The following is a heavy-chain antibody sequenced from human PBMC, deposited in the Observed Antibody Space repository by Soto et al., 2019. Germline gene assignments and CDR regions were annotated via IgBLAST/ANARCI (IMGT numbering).Heavy chain of an antibody. D-gene: IGHD4-17*01. CDR3: AKDAVSGDGVWLLDS. CDR2: LLRSGSST. Sequence: GGSLRLSCAASGFTFRSYAMSWARQAPGKGLEWVSSLLRSGSSTYYADSVKGRFTISSDISANSLYLQMDSLRAEDTAVYYCAKDAVSGDGVWLLDSWGQGTVVTDSS. CDR1: GFTFRSYA. J-gene: IGHJ5*02. V-gene: IGHV3-23*01.